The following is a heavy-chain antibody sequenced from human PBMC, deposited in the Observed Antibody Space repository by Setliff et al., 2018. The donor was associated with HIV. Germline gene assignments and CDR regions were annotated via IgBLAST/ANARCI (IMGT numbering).Heavy chain of an antibody. CDR2: ISGDGTRT. J-gene: IGHJ4*02. Sequence: GGSLRLSCAASGFSFESHWMHWVRQSPGKGLVWISRISGDGTRTAYADSAKGRFTISRDNAANTLYLQVDGLRGEDSAVYYCVRDRIEGRTVFDTWGLGTLVNVSS. CDR1: GFSFESHW. V-gene: IGHV3-74*01. D-gene: IGHD2-8*02. CDR3: VRDRIEGRTVFDT.